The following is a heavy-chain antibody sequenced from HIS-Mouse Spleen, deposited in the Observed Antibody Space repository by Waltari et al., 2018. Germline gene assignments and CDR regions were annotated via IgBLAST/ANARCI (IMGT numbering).Heavy chain of an antibody. Sequence: QLQLQESGPGLVTPSETLSLTCTVPGGSLRSSSYYWGWIRQPPGKGLEWIGSMYYSGSTYYNPSLKSRVTISVDTSKNQFSLKLSSVTAADTAVYYCARDRELYFDYWGQGTLVTVSS. D-gene: IGHD1-26*01. CDR2: MYYSGST. CDR1: GGSLRSSSYY. V-gene: IGHV4-39*07. J-gene: IGHJ4*02. CDR3: ARDRELYFDY.